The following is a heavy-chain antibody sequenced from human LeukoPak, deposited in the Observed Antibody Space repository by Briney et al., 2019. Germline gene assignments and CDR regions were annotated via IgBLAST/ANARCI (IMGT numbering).Heavy chain of an antibody. V-gene: IGHV3-73*01. CDR3: TRQITMVRGVINWFDP. Sequence: GGSLRLSCAASGFTFSDSAMHWVRQASGKGLEWVGRIRSKANSYATAYAASVKGRFTISRDDSKNTAYLQMNSLKTEDTAVYYCTRQITMVRGVINWFDPWGQGTLVTVSS. J-gene: IGHJ5*02. D-gene: IGHD3-10*01. CDR1: GFTFSDSA. CDR2: IRSKANSYAT.